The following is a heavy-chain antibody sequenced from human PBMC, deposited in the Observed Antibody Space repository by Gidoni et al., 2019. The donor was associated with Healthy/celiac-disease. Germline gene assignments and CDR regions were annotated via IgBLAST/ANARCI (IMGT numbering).Heavy chain of an antibody. CDR1: GFTFSSYG. V-gene: IGHV3-30*18. J-gene: IGHJ6*03. Sequence: QVQLVESGGGVVQPGRSLRLSCAASGFTFSSYGMPWVRQAPGKGLEWVAVISYDGSNKYYADSVKGRFTISRDNSKNTLYLQMNSLRAEDTAVYYCAKDLTPGDIVVVIHYYYMDVWGKGTTVTVSS. D-gene: IGHD2-2*01. CDR2: ISYDGSNK. CDR3: AKDLTPGDIVVVIHYYYMDV.